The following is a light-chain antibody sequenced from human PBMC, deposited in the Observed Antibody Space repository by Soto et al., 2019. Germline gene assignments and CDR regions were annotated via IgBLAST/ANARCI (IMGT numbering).Light chain of an antibody. Sequence: QTVVTQPPSVSGTPGPRVTILCSGSSSNIGRNNVNWYLQVPGTAPKLVIYNNDQRPSGVPDRFLGSKSGTSASLAISGLQSEDEADFYCASWDDRLSGPIFGGGTKVTVL. V-gene: IGLV1-44*01. CDR2: NND. CDR1: SSNIGRNN. CDR3: ASWDDRLSGPI. J-gene: IGLJ2*01.